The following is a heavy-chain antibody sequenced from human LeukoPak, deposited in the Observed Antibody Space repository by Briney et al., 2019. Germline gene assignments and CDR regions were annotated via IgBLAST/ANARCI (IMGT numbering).Heavy chain of an antibody. Sequence: GGSLRLSCAASGFTFSSSAMSWVRLAPGKGLEWVSSISSSSSYIYYADSVKGRFTISRDNAKNSLYLQMNSLRAEDTAVYYCAREVAVEVAASLFYYYYMDVWGKGTTVTVSS. V-gene: IGHV3-21*01. J-gene: IGHJ6*03. D-gene: IGHD2-15*01. CDR2: ISSSSSYI. CDR1: GFTFSSSA. CDR3: AREVAVEVAASLFYYYYMDV.